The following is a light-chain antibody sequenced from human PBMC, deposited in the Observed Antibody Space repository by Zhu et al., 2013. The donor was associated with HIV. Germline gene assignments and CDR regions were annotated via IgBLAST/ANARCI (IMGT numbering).Light chain of an antibody. Sequence: EIVLTQSLATLSLSPGERATLSCRASQSVSTNYLAGTSRTQDSLLSCSFIGHLPGNPGSLTDSVAAGLGQYFTLTISSLQAEDVAVYYCQQYYSTPYTFGQGTKLEIK. J-gene: IGKJ2*01. CDR1: QSVSTNY. CDR3: QQYYSTPYT. V-gene: IGKV4-1*01. CDR2: GHL.